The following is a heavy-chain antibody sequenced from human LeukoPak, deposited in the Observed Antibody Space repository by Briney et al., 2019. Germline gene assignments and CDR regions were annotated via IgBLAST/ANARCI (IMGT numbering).Heavy chain of an antibody. V-gene: IGHV3-9*01. CDR2: ISWNSGRI. CDR1: GFTLDDYA. CDR3: AKDFGYSCGYGFDY. Sequence: PGGSLRLSCAASGFTLDDYAMHWVRQAPGKGLEWVSGISWNSGRIAYTDSVKGRFTISRDNAKNSLYLQMNSLRAEDTALYYCAKDFGYSCGYGFDYWGQGTLVTVSS. D-gene: IGHD5-18*01. J-gene: IGHJ4*02.